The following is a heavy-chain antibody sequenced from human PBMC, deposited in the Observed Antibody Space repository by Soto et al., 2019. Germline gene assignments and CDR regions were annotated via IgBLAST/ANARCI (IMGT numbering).Heavy chain of an antibody. V-gene: IGHV3-48*03. J-gene: IGHJ1*01. CDR2: ISGSGSTI. CDR3: ARGGVY. D-gene: IGHD2-8*01. CDR1: GFTFISHE. Sequence: GGSLRLSCEATGFTFISHEINWIRQTPWKRLEWIAKISGSGSTINYADSVKGRFTISRDNVQRTLHLQMDSLRVEDTGVYYCARGGVYWGRGTLVTVSS.